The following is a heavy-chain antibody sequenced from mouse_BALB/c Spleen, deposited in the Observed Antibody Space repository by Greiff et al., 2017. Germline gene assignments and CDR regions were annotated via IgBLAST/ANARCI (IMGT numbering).Heavy chain of an antibody. CDR1: GYTFTSYY. J-gene: IGHJ4*01. D-gene: IGHD2-4*01. CDR2: INPSNGGT. Sequence: QVQLQQSGAELVKPGASVKLSCKASGYTFTSYYMYWVKQRPGQGLEWIGEINPSNGGTNFNEKFKSKATLTVDKSSSTAYMQLSSLTSEDSAVYYCTRSVYDYDERAMDYWGQGTSVTVSS. V-gene: IGHV1S81*02. CDR3: TRSVYDYDERAMDY.